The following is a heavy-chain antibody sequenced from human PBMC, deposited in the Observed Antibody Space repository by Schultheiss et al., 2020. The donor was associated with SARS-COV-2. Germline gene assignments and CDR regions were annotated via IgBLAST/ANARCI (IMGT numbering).Heavy chain of an antibody. CDR3: ARYSSGWFADY. D-gene: IGHD6-19*01. Sequence: GGSLRLSCAASGFTFSSYGMHWVRQAPGKGLEWVANIKQDGSEKYYVDSVKGRFTISRDNAKNSLYLQMNSLRAEDTAVYYCARYSSGWFADYWGQGTLVTVSS. CDR1: GFTFSSYG. V-gene: IGHV3-7*01. CDR2: IKQDGSEK. J-gene: IGHJ4*02.